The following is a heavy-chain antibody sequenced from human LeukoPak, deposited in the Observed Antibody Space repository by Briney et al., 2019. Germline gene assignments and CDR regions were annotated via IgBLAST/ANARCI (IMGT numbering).Heavy chain of an antibody. CDR3: ASGGPYSGYIY. V-gene: IGHV4-59*01. Sequence: TSETLSLTCSVSGGSINSYYWSWIRQPPGKGLEWIGYIYHSGSTNYNPSLKSRVTMSVDTSKSQFSLKVSSVTAADTAVYYCASGGPYSGYIYWGQGTLVAVSS. CDR2: IYHSGST. D-gene: IGHD5-12*01. CDR1: GGSINSYY. J-gene: IGHJ4*02.